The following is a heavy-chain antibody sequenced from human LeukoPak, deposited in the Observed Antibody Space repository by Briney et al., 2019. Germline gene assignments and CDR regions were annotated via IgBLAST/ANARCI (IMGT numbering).Heavy chain of an antibody. Sequence: SETLSLTCAVYGGSFSGYYWSWIRQPPGKGLEWIGEINHNGSTNYNPSLKSRVTISVDTSKNQFSLKLSSVTAADTAVYYCARGPQYCSSTSCYRGNYYYMDVWGKGTTVTVSS. V-gene: IGHV4-34*01. J-gene: IGHJ6*03. CDR2: INHNGST. CDR3: ARGPQYCSSTSCYRGNYYYMDV. CDR1: GGSFSGYY. D-gene: IGHD2-2*01.